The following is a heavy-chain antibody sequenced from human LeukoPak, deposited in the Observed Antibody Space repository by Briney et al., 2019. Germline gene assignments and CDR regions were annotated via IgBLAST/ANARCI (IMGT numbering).Heavy chain of an antibody. CDR2: IYSGGST. J-gene: IGHJ6*02. V-gene: IGHV3-53*01. Sequence: GGSLRLSCAASGFTVSSNYMSWVRQAPGKGLEWVSVIYSGGSTYYADSVKGRFTISRDNSKNTLYLQMNSLRAEDTAVYYCARYGEDYYYGMDVWGQGTTVTVSS. D-gene: IGHD4-17*01. CDR3: ARYGEDYYYGMDV. CDR1: GFTVSSNY.